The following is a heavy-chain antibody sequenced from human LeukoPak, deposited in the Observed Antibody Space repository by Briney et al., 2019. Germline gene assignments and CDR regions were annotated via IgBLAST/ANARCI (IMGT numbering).Heavy chain of an antibody. Sequence: ASVKVSCKASGYTFIKYYMHWVRQAPGQGLEWMGIINPSGGGTDYSQKFQGRVTMTSDTSTSTVYMELSSLTSEDTAVYYCAKEREYSGHDYTLDYWGQGTLVTVSS. CDR3: AKEREYSGHDYTLDY. J-gene: IGHJ4*02. D-gene: IGHD5-12*01. CDR2: INPSGGGT. V-gene: IGHV1-46*01. CDR1: GYTFIKYY.